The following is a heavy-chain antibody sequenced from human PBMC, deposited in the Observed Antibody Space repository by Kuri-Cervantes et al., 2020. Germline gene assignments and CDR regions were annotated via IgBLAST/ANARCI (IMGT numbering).Heavy chain of an antibody. J-gene: IGHJ4*02. CDR3: ARDTLLWFRELLYDY. Sequence: GGSLRLSCAASGFTFSSYGMHWVRQAPGKGLEWVAVISHDGSNKYYADSVKGRFTISRDNSKNTLYLQMNSLRAEDTAVYYCARDTLLWFRELLYDYWGQGTLVTVSS. D-gene: IGHD3-10*01. V-gene: IGHV3-30*03. CDR2: ISHDGSNK. CDR1: GFTFSSYG.